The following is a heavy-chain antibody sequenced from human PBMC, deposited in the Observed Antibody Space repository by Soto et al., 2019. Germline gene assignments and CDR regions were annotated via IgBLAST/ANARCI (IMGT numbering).Heavy chain of an antibody. Sequence: GASVKVSCKASGYTFTSYGISWVRQAPGQGLEWMGGVIPIFGTANYAQKFQGRVTITADESTSTAYMELGSLRAEDTAVYYCARVRLPIAAAGTWYYGMDVWGQGTTVTVSS. CDR1: GYTFTSYG. CDR3: ARVRLPIAAAGTWYYGMDV. D-gene: IGHD6-13*01. CDR2: VIPIFGTA. J-gene: IGHJ6*02. V-gene: IGHV1-69*13.